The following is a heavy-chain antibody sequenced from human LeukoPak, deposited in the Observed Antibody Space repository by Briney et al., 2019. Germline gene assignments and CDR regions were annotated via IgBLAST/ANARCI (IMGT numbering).Heavy chain of an antibody. D-gene: IGHD2-2*01. CDR3: ARDQICSSTSCYQGASYYYYMDV. J-gene: IGHJ6*03. V-gene: IGHV4-59*01. CDR2: IYYSGST. Sequence: PSETLSLTCTVSGGSISSYHWSWIRQPPGKGLEWIGYIYYSGSTNYNPSLKSRVTISVDTSKNQFSLKLSSVTAADTAVYYCARDQICSSTSCYQGASYYYYMDVWGKGTTVTVSS. CDR1: GGSISSYH.